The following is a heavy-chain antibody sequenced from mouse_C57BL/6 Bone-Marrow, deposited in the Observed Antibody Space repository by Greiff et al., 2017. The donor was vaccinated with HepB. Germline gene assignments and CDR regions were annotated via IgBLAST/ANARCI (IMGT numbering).Heavy chain of an antibody. D-gene: IGHD1-1*01. Sequence: QVQPQQSGPELVKPGALVKISCKASGYTFTDYFINWVKQRPGQGPEWIGWIFPGSGSTYYNEKFKGKATLTVDKSSSTAYMLLSSLTSEDSAVYFCAREGYYGSSYWYFDVWGTGTTVTVSS. CDR1: GYTFTDYF. J-gene: IGHJ1*03. V-gene: IGHV1-75*01. CDR3: AREGYYGSSYWYFDV. CDR2: IFPGSGST.